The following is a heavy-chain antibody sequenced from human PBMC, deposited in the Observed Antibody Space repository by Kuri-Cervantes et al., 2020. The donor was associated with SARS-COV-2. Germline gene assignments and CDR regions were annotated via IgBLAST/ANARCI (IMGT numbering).Heavy chain of an antibody. CDR3: ARDLSSGLWAFDY. V-gene: IGHV3-48*01. CDR2: ISSSSSTI. D-gene: IGHD5-18*01. CDR1: GFTFCSYS. J-gene: IGHJ4*02. Sequence: GSLRIPCAASGFTFCSYSMNWVRQAPGKGLEWVSYISSSSSTIYYADSVKGRFTISRDNAKNSLYLQMNSLRAEDTAVYYCARDLSSGLWAFDYWGQGTLVTVSS.